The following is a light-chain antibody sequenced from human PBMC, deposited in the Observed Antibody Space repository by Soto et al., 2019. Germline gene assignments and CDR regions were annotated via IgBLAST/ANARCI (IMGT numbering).Light chain of an antibody. J-gene: IGLJ1*01. V-gene: IGLV2-14*01. CDR2: EVS. CDR3: SSYTSSSSYV. Sequence: QSALTQPASVSGSPGQSITISCTGTSSDVGGYNYVSWYQQHPGKAPKLIIYEVSNRPSGVSNRFSGSKSGNTASLTISGLQADDEAEYYCSSYTSSSSYVFGTGTKVTVL. CDR1: SSDVGGYNY.